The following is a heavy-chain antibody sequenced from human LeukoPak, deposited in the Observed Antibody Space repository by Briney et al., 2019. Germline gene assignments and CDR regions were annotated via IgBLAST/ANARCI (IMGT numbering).Heavy chain of an antibody. CDR2: INHSGST. D-gene: IGHD3-10*01. CDR1: GGSISGYY. Sequence: KPSETLSLTCTVSGGSISGYYWSWIRQPPGKGLEWIGEINHSGSTNYNPSLKSRVTISVDTSKNQFSLKLSSVTAADTAVYYCARGKRVRGVITLYYYYYMDVWGKGTTVTVSS. J-gene: IGHJ6*03. V-gene: IGHV4-34*01. CDR3: ARGKRVRGVITLYYYYYMDV.